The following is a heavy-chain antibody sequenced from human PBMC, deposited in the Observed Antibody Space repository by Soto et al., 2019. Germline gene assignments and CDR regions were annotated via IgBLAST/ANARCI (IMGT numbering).Heavy chain of an antibody. Sequence: PXGSLRLSCAASGFTFSSNYMSWVRQAPGKGLEWVSVIYSGSSTYYADSVKGRFTISRDNSKNTLYLQMNSLRAEDTAVYYCARDQGVSKDFWSGYYTNYYYYGMDAWGQGTTVTVSS. CDR3: ARDQGVSKDFWSGYYTNYYYYGMDA. V-gene: IGHV3-53*01. CDR1: GFTFSSNY. CDR2: IYSGSST. D-gene: IGHD3-3*01. J-gene: IGHJ6*02.